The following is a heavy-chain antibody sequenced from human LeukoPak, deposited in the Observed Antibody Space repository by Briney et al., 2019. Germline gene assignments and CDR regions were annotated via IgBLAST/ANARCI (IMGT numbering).Heavy chain of an antibody. CDR3: SPLAYCGGDCYL. D-gene: IGHD2-21*02. J-gene: IGHJ4*02. CDR2: IPYDGSNK. CDR1: GFTFSTYG. V-gene: IGHV3-30*02. Sequence: GGSLRLSCAASGFTFSTYGMHWVRQAPGKGLEWVAFIPYDGSNKYYADSVKGRFTISRDISKNALYLQMNSLRADDTAVYYCSPLAYCGGDCYLWGQGTLVTVSS.